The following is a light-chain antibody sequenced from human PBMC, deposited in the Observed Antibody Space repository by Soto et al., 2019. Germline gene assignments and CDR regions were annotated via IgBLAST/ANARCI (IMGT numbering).Light chain of an antibody. V-gene: IGLV1-40*01. CDR1: SSNIGAGYD. J-gene: IGLJ2*01. CDR3: QSYDSSLGGYVG. Sequence: QSVLTQPPSVSGAPGQRVTISCTGSSSNIGAGYDVHWYQQLPGTAPKLLIYGNSNRPSGVPDRLSGSKSGTSASLAITGLQAEDEADYYCQSYDSSLGGYVGLGGGTQLPVL. CDR2: GNS.